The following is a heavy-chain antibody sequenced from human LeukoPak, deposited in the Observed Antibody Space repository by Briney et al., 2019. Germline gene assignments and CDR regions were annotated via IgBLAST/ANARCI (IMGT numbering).Heavy chain of an antibody. Sequence: GASVKVSCKVSGYTLTELSMHWVRQAPGKGLEWMGGFDPEDGETIYAQKFRGRVTMTEDTSTDTAYMELSSLRSEDTAVYYCATAPRASSGYYLHDDWGQGTLVTVSS. D-gene: IGHD3-22*01. CDR1: GYTLTELS. CDR2: FDPEDGET. CDR3: ATAPRASSGYYLHDD. V-gene: IGHV1-24*01. J-gene: IGHJ4*02.